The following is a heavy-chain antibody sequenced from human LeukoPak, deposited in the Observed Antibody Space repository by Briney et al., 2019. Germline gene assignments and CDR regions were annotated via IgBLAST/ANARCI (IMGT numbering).Heavy chain of an antibody. CDR2: IIPIFGST. V-gene: IGHV1-69*01. CDR3: ARDTVAVAGTFDY. J-gene: IGHJ4*02. D-gene: IGHD6-19*01. Sequence: SVQVSCKASGGTFSSYAINWVRQAPGQGLEWKGGIIPIFGSTTYAQRFQDRVTIIADESTSTAYMELSSLRSEDTAMYYCARDTVAVAGTFDYWGQGTLVTVSS. CDR1: GGTFSSYA.